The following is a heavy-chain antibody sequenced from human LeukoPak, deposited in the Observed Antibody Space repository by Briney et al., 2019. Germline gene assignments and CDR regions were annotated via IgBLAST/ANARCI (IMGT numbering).Heavy chain of an antibody. Sequence: GESLQISCKGSGNSFTNYWIGWVRQLPGKGLEWMGIIFPGDSDTTYSPSFQGQVTISADKSISTAYLQWSSLKASDTAMYYCARQGFDAGVFDTWGQGTMVTVSS. J-gene: IGHJ3*02. CDR3: ARQGFDAGVFDT. V-gene: IGHV5-51*01. D-gene: IGHD1-14*01. CDR1: GNSFTNYW. CDR2: IFPGDSDT.